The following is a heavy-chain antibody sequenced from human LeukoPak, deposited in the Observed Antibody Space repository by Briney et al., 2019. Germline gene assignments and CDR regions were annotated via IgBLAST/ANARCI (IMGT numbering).Heavy chain of an antibody. CDR2: IYYSGST. CDR1: GGSISSYY. D-gene: IGHD3-22*01. V-gene: IGHV4-59*06. Sequence: SETLSLTCTVPGGSISSYYWSWIRQPPGKGLEWIGYIYYSGSTYYNPSLKSRVTISVDTSKNQFSLKLSSVTAADTAVYYCARSDSSGYDYWGQGTLVTVSS. J-gene: IGHJ4*02. CDR3: ARSDSSGYDY.